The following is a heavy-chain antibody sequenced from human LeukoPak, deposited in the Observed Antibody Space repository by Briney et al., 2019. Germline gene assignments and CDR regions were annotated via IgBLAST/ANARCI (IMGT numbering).Heavy chain of an antibody. CDR2: IIPILGIA. Sequence: ASVKVSCKASGGTFSSYTISWVRQAPGQGLEWMGRIIPILGIANYAQKFQGSVTITADKSTSTAYMELSSLRSEDTAVYYCARDSRNCGGDCYYDYWGQGTLVTVSS. CDR3: ARDSRNCGGDCYYDY. CDR1: GGTFSSYT. V-gene: IGHV1-69*04. J-gene: IGHJ4*02. D-gene: IGHD2-21*02.